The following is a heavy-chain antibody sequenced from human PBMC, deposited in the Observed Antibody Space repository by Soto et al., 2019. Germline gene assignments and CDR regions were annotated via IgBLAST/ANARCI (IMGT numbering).Heavy chain of an antibody. CDR3: ARGGVYCSGGSCHGYYYGMDV. CDR2: IIPIFGTA. Sequence: QVQLVQSGAEVKKPGSSVKVSCKASGGTFSSYAISWVRQAPGQGLEWMGGIIPIFGTANYAQKFQGRVTITADESTSTANMELSSLRSEDTAVYYCARGGVYCSGGSCHGYYYGMDVWGQGTTVTVSS. CDR1: GGTFSSYA. D-gene: IGHD2-15*01. J-gene: IGHJ6*02. V-gene: IGHV1-69*12.